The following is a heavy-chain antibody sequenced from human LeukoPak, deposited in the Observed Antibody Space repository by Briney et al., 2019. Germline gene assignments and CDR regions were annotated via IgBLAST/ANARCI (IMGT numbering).Heavy chain of an antibody. Sequence: GASVKVSSKASGGTFSNYAISWVRQAPGQGLEWMGGIIPIFGTANYAQKFQGRVTITADESTSTAYMELSSLRSEDTAVYYCASWLYDRPFDYWGQGTLVTVSS. J-gene: IGHJ4*02. CDR2: IIPIFGTA. D-gene: IGHD3-22*01. CDR3: ASWLYDRPFDY. V-gene: IGHV1-69*13. CDR1: GGTFSNYA.